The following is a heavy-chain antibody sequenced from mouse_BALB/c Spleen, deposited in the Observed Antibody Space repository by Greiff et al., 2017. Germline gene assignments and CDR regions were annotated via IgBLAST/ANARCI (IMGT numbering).Heavy chain of an antibody. D-gene: IGHD1-1*01. CDR3: ARDYYGTAMDY. V-gene: IGHV7-3*02. J-gene: IGHJ4*01. CDR1: GFTFTDYY. Sequence: EVMLVESGGGLVQPGGSLRLSCATSGFTFTDYYMSWVRQPPGKALEWLGFIRNKANGYTTEYSASVKGRFTISRDNSQSILYLQMNTLRAEDSATYYCARDYYGTAMDYWGQGTSVTVSS. CDR2: IRNKANGYTT.